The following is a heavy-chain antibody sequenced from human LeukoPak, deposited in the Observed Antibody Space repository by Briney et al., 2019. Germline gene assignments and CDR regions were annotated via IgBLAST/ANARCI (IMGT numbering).Heavy chain of an antibody. CDR1: GGSFSGYY. CDR2: INHSGST. Sequence: PSETLSLTCAVYGGSFSGYYWSWIRQPPGKGLEWIGEINHSGSTNYNPSLKSRVTISVDTSKNQFSLKLSSVTAADTAVYYCARLHHKYGDYASYWGQGTLVTVSS. J-gene: IGHJ4*02. V-gene: IGHV4-34*01. D-gene: IGHD4-17*01. CDR3: ARLHHKYGDYASY.